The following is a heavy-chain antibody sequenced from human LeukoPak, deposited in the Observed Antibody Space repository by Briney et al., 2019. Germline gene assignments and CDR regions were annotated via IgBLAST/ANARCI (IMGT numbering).Heavy chain of an antibody. CDR1: GFTFSSYG. Sequence: GGSLRLSCAASGFTFSSYGMHWVRQAPGKGLEWVSFIRYDGSNKYYADSVKGRFTISRDNSKNTLYLQMSSLRAEDAAVYYCAKDLSKELLYRRAKYYFDYWGQGTLVTVSS. D-gene: IGHD3-3*01. V-gene: IGHV3-30*02. J-gene: IGHJ4*02. CDR3: AKDLSKELLYRRAKYYFDY. CDR2: IRYDGSNK.